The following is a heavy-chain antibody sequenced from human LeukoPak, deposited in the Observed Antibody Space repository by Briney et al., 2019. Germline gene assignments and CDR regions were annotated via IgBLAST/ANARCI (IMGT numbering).Heavy chain of an antibody. J-gene: IGHJ3*02. V-gene: IGHV3-30*02. CDR1: VFTFSSYG. Sequence: GGSLRLSCAASVFTFSSYGIHWVRQAPGKGLAWVAFIRYEGSNKYHADSVKGRFTITRDNSKNTVYLQMNSLRAEDTAVYYCAKAKDNNYYDSSGSLDAFDIWGQGTMVTVSS. D-gene: IGHD3-22*01. CDR3: AKAKDNNYYDSSGSLDAFDI. CDR2: IRYEGSNK.